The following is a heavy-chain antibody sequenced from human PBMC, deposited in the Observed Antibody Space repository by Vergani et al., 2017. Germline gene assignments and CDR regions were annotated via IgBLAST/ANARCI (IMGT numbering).Heavy chain of an antibody. D-gene: IGHD2-8*01. CDR2: ISGSGGST. CDR3: AKNSLGYCTNGVCYNWFDP. Sequence: VQLVESGGGLVQPGGSLRLSCAASGFTFSSYAMSWVRQAPGKGLEWVSAISGSGGSTYYADSVKGRFTISRDNSKNTLYLQMNSLRAEDTAVYYCAKNSLGYCTNGVCYNWFDPWGQGTLVTVSS. CDR1: GFTFSSYA. V-gene: IGHV3-23*04. J-gene: IGHJ5*02.